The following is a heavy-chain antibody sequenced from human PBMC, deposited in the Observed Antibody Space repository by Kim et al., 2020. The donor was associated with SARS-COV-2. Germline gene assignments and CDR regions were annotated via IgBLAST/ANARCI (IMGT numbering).Heavy chain of an antibody. D-gene: IGHD4-17*01. J-gene: IGHJ5*02. CDR3: ARDRDDYGDYSWFDP. V-gene: IGHV4-4*06. Sequence: NPSLKSRITMSVDMSKNQFARELTSVTAADTAVYYCARDRDDYGDYSWFDPWGQGTLVTVSS.